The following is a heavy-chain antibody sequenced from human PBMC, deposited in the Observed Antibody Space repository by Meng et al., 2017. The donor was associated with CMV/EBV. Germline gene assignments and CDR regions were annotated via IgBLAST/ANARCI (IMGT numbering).Heavy chain of an antibody. V-gene: IGHV3-30*04. Sequence: GGSLRLSCAASGFTSSSYAMHWVRQAPGKGLEWVAVISYDGSNKYYADSVKGRFTISRDNSKNTLYLQMNSLRAEDTAVYYCAREGAGTIYGMDVWGQGTTVTVSS. CDR1: GFTSSSYA. J-gene: IGHJ6*02. CDR3: AREGAGTIYGMDV. CDR2: ISYDGSNK. D-gene: IGHD1-1*01.